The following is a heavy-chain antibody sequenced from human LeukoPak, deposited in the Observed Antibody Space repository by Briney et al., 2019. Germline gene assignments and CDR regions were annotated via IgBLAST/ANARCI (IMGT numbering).Heavy chain of an antibody. V-gene: IGHV3-21*04. D-gene: IGHD3-10*01. CDR3: ARGDYYGSGTSLMDV. J-gene: IGHJ6*02. CDR1: GFTFSSYS. CDR2: ISSSSSYI. Sequence: GGSLRLSCAASGFTFSSYSMTWVRQAPGKGLEWVSSISSSSSYIYYADSVKGRFTISRDNAKNSLYLQMNSLRAEDTAVYYCARGDYYGSGTSLMDVWGQGTTVTVSS.